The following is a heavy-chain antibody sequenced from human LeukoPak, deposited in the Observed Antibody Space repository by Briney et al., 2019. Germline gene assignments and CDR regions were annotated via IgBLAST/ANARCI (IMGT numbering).Heavy chain of an antibody. D-gene: IGHD5-12*01. V-gene: IGHV4-59*01. CDR3: AKDFSGYPGSGY. J-gene: IGHJ4*02. CDR2: IYYSGST. Sequence: SETLSLICTVSGGSITNYYWSWIRQPPGKGLEWIGYIYYSGSTNYNPSLKGRVTISVDTSKNQFSLKLSSVTAADTAVYYCAKDFSGYPGSGYWGQGTLVTVSS. CDR1: GGSITNYY.